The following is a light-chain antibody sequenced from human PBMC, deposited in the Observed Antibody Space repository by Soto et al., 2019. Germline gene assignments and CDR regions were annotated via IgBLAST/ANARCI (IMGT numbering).Light chain of an antibody. Sequence: EIVMTQSPATLSVSPGERATISCRASQSVNIHLAWYQQKPGQAPRLLIYGASARATGIPAKFSGSGSGTEFTLTISSLQSEDFAVYYCQQYKKWPRTFGQGTKVDIK. V-gene: IGKV3-15*01. J-gene: IGKJ1*01. CDR2: GAS. CDR3: QQYKKWPRT. CDR1: QSVNIH.